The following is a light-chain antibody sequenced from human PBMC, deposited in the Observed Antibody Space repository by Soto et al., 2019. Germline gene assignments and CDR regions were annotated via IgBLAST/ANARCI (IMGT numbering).Light chain of an antibody. Sequence: EVARTQSPDTLSVSPGERATLSCRASQSVTSNYLAWYQQKPGQAPRLLIYGVSSRATGVPDRFSGSGSGTDFTLTISRLEPEDFAVYYCQQYTDWPLTFGQVTKVAIK. CDR1: QSVTSNY. CDR2: GVS. V-gene: IGKV3-20*01. CDR3: QQYTDWPLT. J-gene: IGKJ1*01.